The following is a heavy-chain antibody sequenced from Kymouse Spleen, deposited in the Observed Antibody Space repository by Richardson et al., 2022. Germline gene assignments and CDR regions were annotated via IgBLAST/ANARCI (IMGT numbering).Heavy chain of an antibody. CDR3: AKDREAVGRYYFDY. Sequence: QVQLVESGGGVVQPGRSLRLSCAASGFTFSSYGMHWVRQAPGKGLEWVAVISYDGSNKYYADSVKGRFTISRDNSKNTLYLQMNSLRAEDTAVYYCAKDREAVGRYYFDYWGQGTLVTVSS. D-gene: IGHD6-19*01. CDR1: GFTFSSYG. J-gene: IGHJ4*02. CDR2: ISYDGSNK. V-gene: IGHV3-30*18.